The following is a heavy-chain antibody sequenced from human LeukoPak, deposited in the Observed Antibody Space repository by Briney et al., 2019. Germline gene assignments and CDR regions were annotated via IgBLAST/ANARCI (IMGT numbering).Heavy chain of an antibody. J-gene: IGHJ4*02. CDR3: ARRRQFDY. V-gene: IGHV4-39*01. CDR1: GGSISSSSYY. Sequence: SETLSLTCTVSGGSISSSSYYWGWIRQPPGKGLEWIGSIYYSGSTYYNPSLKSRVTISVDTSKNQFSLELSSVTAADTAVYYCARRRQFDYWGQGTLVTVSS. CDR2: IYYSGST.